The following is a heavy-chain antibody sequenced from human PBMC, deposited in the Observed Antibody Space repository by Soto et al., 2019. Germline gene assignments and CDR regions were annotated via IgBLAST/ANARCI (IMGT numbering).Heavy chain of an antibody. CDR1: GDSVSSNSAA. D-gene: IGHD1-20*01. V-gene: IGHV6-1*01. J-gene: IGHJ4*02. CDR2: TYYRSKWYN. CDR3: ARVSYPKKYNWNPFDY. Sequence: LPLTCDLSGDSVSSNSAAWNWIRQSPSRGLEWLGRTYYRSKWYNDYAVSVKSRITINPDTSKNQFSLQLNSVTPEDTAVYYCARVSYPKKYNWNPFDYWGQGTLVTVSS.